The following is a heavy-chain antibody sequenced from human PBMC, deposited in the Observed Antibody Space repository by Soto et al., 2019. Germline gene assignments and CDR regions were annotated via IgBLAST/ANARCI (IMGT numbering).Heavy chain of an antibody. Sequence: VGSLRLSCAASGFTFSSYAMSWVRQAPGKGLEWVSAISGSGGSTYYADSVKGRFTISRDNSKNTLYLQMNSLRAEDTAVYYCAKSAGQQLVGDYYYYGMDVWGQGTTVTVSS. J-gene: IGHJ6*02. D-gene: IGHD6-13*01. V-gene: IGHV3-23*01. CDR3: AKSAGQQLVGDYYYYGMDV. CDR2: ISGSGGST. CDR1: GFTFSSYA.